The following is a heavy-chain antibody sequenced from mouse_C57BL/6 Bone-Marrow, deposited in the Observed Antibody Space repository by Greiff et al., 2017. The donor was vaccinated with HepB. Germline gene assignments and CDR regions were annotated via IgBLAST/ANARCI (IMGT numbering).Heavy chain of an antibody. CDR1: AYTFTSYG. J-gene: IGHJ2*01. CDR2: IYPSSGNT. Sequence: VQLQQSGAELERPGASVKLSCMASAYTFTSYGLSWVKQRTGQGLEWIGEIYPSSGNTYYNVKFNGKATLTADKSSSTVYMELRSLTSEDSAVYCCARSGPIYYGNYVNYFEYWGQGTALTVSS. V-gene: IGHV1-81*01. CDR3: ARSGPIYYGNYVNYFEY. D-gene: IGHD2-1*01.